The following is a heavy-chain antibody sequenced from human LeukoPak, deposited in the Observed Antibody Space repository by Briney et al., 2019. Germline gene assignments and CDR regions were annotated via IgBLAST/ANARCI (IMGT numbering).Heavy chain of an antibody. CDR3: AKGKYSGYDLEPENFDY. J-gene: IGHJ4*02. CDR1: GFTFSGYG. CDR2: ISYDGSNK. Sequence: GRSLRLSCAASGFTFSGYGMHWVRQAPGKGLEWVAVISYDGSNKYYADSVKGRFTISRDNSKNTLYLQMNSLRAEDTAVYYCAKGKYSGYDLEPENFDYWGQGTLVTVSS. D-gene: IGHD5-12*01. V-gene: IGHV3-30*18.